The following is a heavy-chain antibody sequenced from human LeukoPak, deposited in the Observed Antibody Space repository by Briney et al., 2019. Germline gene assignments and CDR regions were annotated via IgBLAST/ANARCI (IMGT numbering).Heavy chain of an antibody. V-gene: IGHV1-69*13. CDR3: ARNPAPEWLVLAFDI. Sequence: GASVKVSCKASGGTFSSYAISWVRQAPGQGLEWMGGIIPNFGTANYAQKFQGRVTITADESTSTAYMELSSLRSEDTAVYYCARNPAPEWLVLAFDIWGQGTMVTVSS. CDR2: IIPNFGTA. D-gene: IGHD6-19*01. CDR1: GGTFSSYA. J-gene: IGHJ3*02.